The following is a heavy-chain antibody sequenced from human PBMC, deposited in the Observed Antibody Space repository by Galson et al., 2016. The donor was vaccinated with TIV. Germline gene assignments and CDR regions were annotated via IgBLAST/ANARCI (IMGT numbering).Heavy chain of an antibody. V-gene: IGHV1-2*02. D-gene: IGHD3-10*01. CDR3: ARNFKRELASYWFDP. CDR2: INPNSGGT. J-gene: IGHJ5*02. Sequence: SVKVSCKASGYTFADYYIHWLRQAPGQGLEWMGWINPNSGGTYYSERFQGRVTMTTATSVNTAFMELSSLRSDDTAVFYCARNFKRELASYWFDPWGQGTPVTVSS. CDR1: GYTFADYY.